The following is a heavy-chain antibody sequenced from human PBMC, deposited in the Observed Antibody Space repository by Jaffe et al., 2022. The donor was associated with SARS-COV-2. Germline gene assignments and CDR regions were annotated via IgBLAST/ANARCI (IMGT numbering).Heavy chain of an antibody. CDR1: GVSVSSGRYY. Sequence: QVQLRESGPGLVKPSQTLSLTCAVSGVSVSSGRYYWSWIRQSAGKGLEWIGRVYTGGSTSYNPSLKSRVTMSIDTSKNQFSLNLSSVTAADTAIYYCARDLTFQEGAYFDYWGQGTLVTVSS. V-gene: IGHV4-61*02. CDR2: VYTGGST. CDR3: ARDLTFQEGAYFDY. D-gene: IGHD3-10*01. J-gene: IGHJ4*02.